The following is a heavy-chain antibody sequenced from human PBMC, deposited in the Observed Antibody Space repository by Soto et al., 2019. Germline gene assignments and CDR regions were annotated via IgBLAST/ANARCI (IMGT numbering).Heavy chain of an antibody. CDR3: PRVRKGSGSYYPSDYYYMDV. CDR2: ISSSSSTI. J-gene: IGHJ6*03. CDR1: GFTFRSYS. V-gene: IGHV3-48*01. D-gene: IGHD3-10*01. Sequence: PGGSLRLSCAASGFTFRSYSMNWVRQAPGKGLEWVSYISSSSSTIYYADSVKGRFTISRDNAKNSLYLQMNSLRAEDTAVYYCPRVRKGSGSYYPSDYYYMDVWGKGTTVTVSS.